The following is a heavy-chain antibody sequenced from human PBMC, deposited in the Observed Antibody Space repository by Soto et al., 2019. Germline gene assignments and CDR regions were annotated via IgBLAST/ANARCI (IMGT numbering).Heavy chain of an antibody. CDR1: GYTFTSYG. Sequence: QVQLVQSGAEVKKPGASVKVSCKASGYTFTSYGISWVRQAPGQGLEWMGWINVYNGNTNYAQKLQGRVTMTTDTSTRTAYLDLRSLRCDDTAVYFCARDTSRGEYDYWGQGTLVTVSS. CDR3: ARDTSRGEYDY. CDR2: INVYNGNT. J-gene: IGHJ4*02. D-gene: IGHD3-10*01. V-gene: IGHV1-18*01.